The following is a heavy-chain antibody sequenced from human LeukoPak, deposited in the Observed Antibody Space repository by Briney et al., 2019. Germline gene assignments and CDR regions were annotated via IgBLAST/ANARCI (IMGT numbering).Heavy chain of an antibody. Sequence: ASVKVSCKASGYTFTGYYMHWVRQAPGQGLEWMGWINPNSGGTNYAQKFQGWVTMTRDTSISTAYMELSRLRSDDTAVYYCARGIAARTYYYYYMDVWGKGTTVTVSS. J-gene: IGHJ6*03. CDR2: INPNSGGT. D-gene: IGHD6-6*01. CDR1: GYTFTGYY. V-gene: IGHV1-2*04. CDR3: ARGIAARTYYYYYMDV.